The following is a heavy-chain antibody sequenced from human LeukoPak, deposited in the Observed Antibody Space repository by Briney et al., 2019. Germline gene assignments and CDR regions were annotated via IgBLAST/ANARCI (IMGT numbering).Heavy chain of an antibody. CDR2: IKSKTDGGTT. V-gene: IGHV3-15*01. CDR1: GFTFSDAW. CDR3: AKIGLRYFDWLPHRTYYFDY. J-gene: IGHJ4*02. Sequence: PGGSLRLSCAASGFTFSDAWMSWVRQAPGKGLEWVGRIKSKTDGGTTDYAAPVKGRFTISRDDSKNTLYLQMNSLRAEDTAVYYCAKIGLRYFDWLPHRTYYFDYWGQGTLVTVSS. D-gene: IGHD3-9*01.